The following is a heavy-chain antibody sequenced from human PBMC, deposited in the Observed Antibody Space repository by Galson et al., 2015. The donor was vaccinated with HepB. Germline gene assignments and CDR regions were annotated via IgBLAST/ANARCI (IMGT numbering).Heavy chain of an antibody. CDR1: GFSLSTTEMR. CDR3: ARSGYSSGWYPWYFDL. V-gene: IGHV2-70*04. J-gene: IGHJ2*01. CDR2: IDWDDDK. D-gene: IGHD6-19*01. Sequence: PALVKPTQTLTLTCTFSGFSLSTTEMRVSWIRQPPGKALEWLARIDWDDDKFYSTSLKTRLTISKDTSKNQVVLTMTNMDPVDTATYYCARSGYSSGWYPWYFDLWGRGTQVTVSS.